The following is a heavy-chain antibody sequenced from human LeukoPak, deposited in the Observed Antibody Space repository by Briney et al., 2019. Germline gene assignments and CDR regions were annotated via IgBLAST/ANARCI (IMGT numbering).Heavy chain of an antibody. J-gene: IGHJ4*02. CDR2: ISSNSSYI. V-gene: IGHV3-21*01. D-gene: IGHD3-22*01. Sequence: GGSLRLSCAASGFTFSSYSMNWVRQAPGKGLEWVSSISSNSSYIYYADSVKGRFTISRDNAKNSLYLQMNSLRAEDTAVYYCARAMNYYDSSGTYYAIPSTYWGQGTLVTVSS. CDR3: ARAMNYYDSSGTYYAIPSTY. CDR1: GFTFSSYS.